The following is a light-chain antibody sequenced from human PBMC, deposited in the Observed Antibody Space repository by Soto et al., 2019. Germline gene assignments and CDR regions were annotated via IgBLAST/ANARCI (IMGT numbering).Light chain of an antibody. V-gene: IGLV2-14*01. CDR1: SSDVGGYNY. CDR3: NSYTTTSTLL. CDR2: EVS. J-gene: IGLJ2*01. Sequence: QSALTQPASVSGSPGQSITISCTGSSSDVGGYNYVSWYQQHPGKAHKLMIYEVSNRPSGVSNRFSGSKSGNTASLTISGLQAEDEADYYCNSYTTTSTLLFGGGTKLTVL.